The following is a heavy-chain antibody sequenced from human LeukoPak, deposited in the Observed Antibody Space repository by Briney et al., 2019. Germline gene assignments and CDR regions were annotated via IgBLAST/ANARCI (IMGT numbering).Heavy chain of an antibody. V-gene: IGHV1-69*01. CDR3: ARDIPTVTRQEGAFGI. CDR1: GGTFSSYA. CDR2: IIPIFGTA. D-gene: IGHD4-17*01. J-gene: IGHJ3*02. Sequence: SVKVSCKASGGTFSSYAISWVRQAPGQGLEWMGGIIPIFGTANYAQKFQGRVTITADESTSTAYMELSSLRSEDTAVYYCARDIPTVTRQEGAFGIWGQGTMVTVSS.